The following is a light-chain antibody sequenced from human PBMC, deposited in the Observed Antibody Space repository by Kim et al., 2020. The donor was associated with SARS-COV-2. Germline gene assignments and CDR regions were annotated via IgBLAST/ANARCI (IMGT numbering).Light chain of an antibody. Sequence: QPVLTQSPSASASLGASVKLTCSLSNGNSSYAIAWHQQQPEKGPRYLMKVNSDGSHNKGDGIPDRFSGSSSGTERYLIISSLQSEDEAEYYCQTWGTGIQVFGGGTQLTVL. CDR2: VNSDGSH. V-gene: IGLV4-69*01. CDR3: QTWGTGIQV. CDR1: NGNSSYA. J-gene: IGLJ3*02.